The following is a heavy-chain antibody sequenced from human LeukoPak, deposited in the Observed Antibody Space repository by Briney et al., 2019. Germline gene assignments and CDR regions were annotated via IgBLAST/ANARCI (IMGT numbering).Heavy chain of an antibody. J-gene: IGHJ3*02. CDR2: INQDGSEK. V-gene: IGHV3-7*01. CDR1: GFTFSNYW. D-gene: IGHD6-13*01. Sequence: GGSLRLSCAASGFTFSNYWMNWVRQAPGKGLEWVANINQDGSEKYYVDSVKGRFTISRDSAKNSLYLQMNSLRAEDTAVYYCARGERGASSWDDAFDIWGQGTMVTVSS. CDR3: ARGERGASSWDDAFDI.